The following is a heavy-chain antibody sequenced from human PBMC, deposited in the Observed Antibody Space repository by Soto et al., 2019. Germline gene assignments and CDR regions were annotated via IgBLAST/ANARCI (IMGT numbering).Heavy chain of an antibody. V-gene: IGHV3-11*05. CDR2: ISSSRNYT. J-gene: IGHJ4*02. D-gene: IGHD4-17*01. Sequence: QVQLVESGGGLVKPGGSLRLSCAASGFIFSDYYMHRIRQAPGKGPEWVSSISSSRNYTDYADSVKGRFTIYRDNAKNSLYLQMNRMRAEDTAVYYCANMGDYGPFDYWGQGTLVTVSS. CDR1: GFIFSDYY. CDR3: ANMGDYGPFDY.